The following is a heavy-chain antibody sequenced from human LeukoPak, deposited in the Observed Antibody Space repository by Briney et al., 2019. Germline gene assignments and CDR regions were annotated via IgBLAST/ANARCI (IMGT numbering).Heavy chain of an antibody. CDR1: GFTVSSNS. J-gene: IGHJ4*02. CDR2: IYSDNT. V-gene: IGHV3-53*01. CDR3: ARDFLRGRVQDPFDY. Sequence: PGGSLRLSCTVSGFTVSSNSMSWARQAPGKGLEWVSFIYSDNTHYSDSVKGRFTISRDNSKNTLYLQMNSLRAEDTAVYYCARDFLRGRVQDPFDYWGQGTLVTVSS. D-gene: IGHD3-3*01.